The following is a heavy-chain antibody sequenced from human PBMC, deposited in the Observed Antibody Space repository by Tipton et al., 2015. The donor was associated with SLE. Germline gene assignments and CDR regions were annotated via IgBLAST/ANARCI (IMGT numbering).Heavy chain of an antibody. CDR3: ARRYDFWSGYYSH. CDR2: VKYRGST. CDR1: GGSISSGGYY. V-gene: IGHV4-31*03. D-gene: IGHD3-3*01. Sequence: TLSLTCTVSGGSISSGGYYWSWIRQHPGKGLEWIGEVKYRGSTNYSPSLKSRVTISVDTSKNQFSLKLSSVIAADTAVYYCARRYDFWSGYYSHWGQGTLVTVSS. J-gene: IGHJ4*02.